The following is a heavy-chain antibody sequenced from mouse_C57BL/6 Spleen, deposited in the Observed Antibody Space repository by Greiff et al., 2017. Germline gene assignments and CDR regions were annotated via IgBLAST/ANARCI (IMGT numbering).Heavy chain of an antibody. CDR2: INPGSGGT. J-gene: IGHJ1*03. V-gene: IGHV1-54*01. CDR3: ARWYFDV. Sequence: QVQLQQSGAELVRPGTSVKVSCKASGYAFTNYLIEWVKQRPGQGLEWIGVINPGSGGTNYNEKFKGKATLTADKSSSTAYMQLSSLTSEDSAVYFCARWYFDVWCTGTTVTVSS. CDR1: GYAFTNYL.